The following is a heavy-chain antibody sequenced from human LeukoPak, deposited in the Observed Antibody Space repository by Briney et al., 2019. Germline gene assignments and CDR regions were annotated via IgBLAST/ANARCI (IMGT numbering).Heavy chain of an antibody. CDR1: GGSISSYY. Sequence: SETPSLTCTVSGGSISSYYWSWIRQPPGKGLEWIGYIYYSGSTNYNPSLKSRVTISVDTSKNQFSLKLSSVTAADTAVYYCARHLWFGEEYFDYWGQGTLVTVSS. D-gene: IGHD3-10*01. CDR3: ARHLWFGEEYFDY. J-gene: IGHJ4*02. V-gene: IGHV4-59*08. CDR2: IYYSGST.